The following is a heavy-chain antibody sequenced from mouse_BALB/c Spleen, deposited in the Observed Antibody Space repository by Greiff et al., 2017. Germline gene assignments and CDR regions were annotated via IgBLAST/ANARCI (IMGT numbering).Heavy chain of an antibody. CDR1: GYTFTDYE. Sequence: QVQLQQSGAELVRPGASVTLSCKASGYTFTDYEMHWVKQTPVHGLEWIGAIDPETGGTAYNQKFKGKATLTADKSSSTAYMALRSLTSEDSAVYYCTRDDGYYVRDYWGQGTTLTVSS. CDR3: TRDDGYYVRDY. J-gene: IGHJ2*01. V-gene: IGHV1-15*01. CDR2: IDPETGGT. D-gene: IGHD2-3*01.